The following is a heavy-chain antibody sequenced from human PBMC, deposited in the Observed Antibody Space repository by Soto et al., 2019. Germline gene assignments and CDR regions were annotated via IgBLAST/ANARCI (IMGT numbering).Heavy chain of an antibody. CDR3: VRELAAAVPFYYYYYMDG. D-gene: IGHD6-13*01. CDR1: GYTFTSYD. V-gene: IGHV1-8*01. Sequence: VASVKVSCKASGYTFTSYDINWVRQATGQGLERMGWMNPNSGNTGYAQKFQGRVTMTRNSSISTAYMELSSLRSEDTALYYFVRELAAAVPFYYYYYMDGWGKGTTVTVSS. CDR2: MNPNSGNT. J-gene: IGHJ6*03.